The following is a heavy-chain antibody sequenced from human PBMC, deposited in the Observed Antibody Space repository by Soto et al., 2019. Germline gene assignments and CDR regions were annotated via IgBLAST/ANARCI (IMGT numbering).Heavy chain of an antibody. Sequence: PGESLKISCKGSGYSFTSYWIGWVRQMPGKGLEWMGIIYPGDSDTRYSPSFQGQVTISADKSISTAYLQWSSLKASDTAMYYCASPGFGYYDSSGYYNDAFDIWGQGTMVT. CDR2: IYPGDSDT. CDR3: ASPGFGYYDSSGYYNDAFDI. CDR1: GYSFTSYW. D-gene: IGHD3-22*01. V-gene: IGHV5-51*01. J-gene: IGHJ3*02.